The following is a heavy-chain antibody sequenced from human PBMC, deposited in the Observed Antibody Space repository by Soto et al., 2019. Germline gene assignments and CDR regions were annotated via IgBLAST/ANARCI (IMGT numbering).Heavy chain of an antibody. CDR2: IYYSGST. J-gene: IGHJ4*02. D-gene: IGHD1-7*01. CDR1: GGSISSYY. V-gene: IGHV4-59*01. CDR3: ARDAAGTLDY. Sequence: QVQLQESGQGLVKPSETLSLTCTVSGGSISSYYWSWIRQPPGKELEWIGYIYYSGSTNYNPSLKRRVTISVDTSKNQFSLKLSSVTAADTAVYYCARDAAGTLDYWGQGPLVTVSS.